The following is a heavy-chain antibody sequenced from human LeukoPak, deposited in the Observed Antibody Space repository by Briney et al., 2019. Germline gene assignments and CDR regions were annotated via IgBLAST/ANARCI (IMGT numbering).Heavy chain of an antibody. D-gene: IGHD1-26*01. CDR3: ARESILGTTTDYFDY. J-gene: IGHJ4*02. V-gene: IGHV3-48*04. Sequence: PGGSLRLSCAASGFTFSSYSMNWVRQAPGKGLEWVSLISRTTGSIYYADSVRGRFTISRDSAKNSVYLQMNSLRAEDTAIYYCARESILGTTTDYFDYWGQGTRVIVSS. CDR2: ISRTTGSI. CDR1: GFTFSSYS.